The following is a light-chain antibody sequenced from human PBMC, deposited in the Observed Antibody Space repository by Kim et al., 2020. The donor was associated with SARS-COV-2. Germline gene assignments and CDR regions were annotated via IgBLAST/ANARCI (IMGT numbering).Light chain of an antibody. Sequence: PPPGCCRSSPTQQNRKVHYYLDWNLQKPGQSLLFLIGVSSKRASGLPDRFSGSGSGTAFTLKISRLKPVDLGVYDGMPALKTPCTFGPGTKVDFK. CDR2: VSS. CDR1: PTQQNRKVHYY. CDR3: MPALKTPCT. J-gene: IGKJ3*01. V-gene: IGKV2-28*01.